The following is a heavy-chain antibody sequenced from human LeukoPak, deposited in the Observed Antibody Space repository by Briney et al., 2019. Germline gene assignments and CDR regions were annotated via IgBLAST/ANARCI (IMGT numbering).Heavy chain of an antibody. CDR1: GGSISSSSYY. D-gene: IGHD6-6*01. CDR2: IYYSGST. CDR3: ARVFRIAARLDY. V-gene: IGHV4-39*07. Sequence: PSETLSLTCTVSGGSISSSSYYWGWIRQPPGKGLEWIGSIYYSGSTYYNPSLKSRVTISVDTSKNQFSLKLSSVTAADTAVYYCARVFRIAARLDYWGQGTLVTVSS. J-gene: IGHJ4*02.